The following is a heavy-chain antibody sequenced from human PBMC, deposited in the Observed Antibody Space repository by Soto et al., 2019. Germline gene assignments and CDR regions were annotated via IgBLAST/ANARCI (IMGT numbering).Heavy chain of an antibody. CDR2: IVVMSNAA. D-gene: IGHD1-26*01. CDR3: ARAIKRWEVNYYFDY. V-gene: IGHV1-69*06. Sequence: QVVLLQSGAEVKEPGSSVRLSCQVSGSTFNNFAFSWVRQAPGQGPEWLGGIVVMSNAADYSQRFQDRLTITADTSTSTLYMELGSLTFDDTAVYYCARAIKRWEVNYYFDYWGQGTLVTVSS. CDR1: GSTFNNFA. J-gene: IGHJ4*02.